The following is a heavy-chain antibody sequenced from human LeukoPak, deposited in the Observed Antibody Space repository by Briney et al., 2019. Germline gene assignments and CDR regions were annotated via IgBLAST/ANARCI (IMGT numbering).Heavy chain of an antibody. CDR2: IYYSGST. J-gene: IGHJ4*02. D-gene: IGHD2/OR15-2a*01. CDR1: GGSLSCSSYY. CDR3: ARHAHFYTY. V-gene: IGHV4-39*01. Sequence: TSETLSLTCTLSGGSLSCSSYYWGWIRQPPGKGLEWIGSIYYSGSTFYNPSLKSRVTISVDTSKNQFSLTLNSVTAADTAVFYCARHAHFYTYWGQGTLVTVSS.